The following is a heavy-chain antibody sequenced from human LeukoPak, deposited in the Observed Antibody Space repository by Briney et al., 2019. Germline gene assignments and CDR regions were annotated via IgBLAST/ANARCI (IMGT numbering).Heavy chain of an antibody. V-gene: IGHV4-59*01. CDR1: GGSISSYY. J-gene: IGHJ4*02. CDR3: ARGVRGVTLVYFDY. D-gene: IGHD3-10*01. CDR2: IYYSGST. Sequence: SETLSLTCTVSGGSISSYYWSWIRQPPGKGLEWTGYIYYSGSTNYNPSLKSRVTISVDTSKNQFSLKLSSVTAADTAVYYCARGVRGVTLVYFDYWGQGTLVTVSS.